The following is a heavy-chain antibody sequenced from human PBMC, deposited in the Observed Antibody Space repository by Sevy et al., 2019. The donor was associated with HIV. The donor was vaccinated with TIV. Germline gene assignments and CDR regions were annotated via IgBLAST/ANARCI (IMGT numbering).Heavy chain of an antibody. CDR3: AREYYDFWSGSLDYGMDV. CDR1: GFTFSSYW. J-gene: IGHJ6*02. D-gene: IGHD3-3*01. CDR2: IKQDGSEK. Sequence: GGSLRLSCVASGFTFSSYWMSWVRQAPGKGLEWVANIKQDGSEKYYVDSVKGRFTISRDNAKNSLYLQMNSLRAEDTAVYYCAREYYDFWSGSLDYGMDVWGQGTTVTVSS. V-gene: IGHV3-7*01.